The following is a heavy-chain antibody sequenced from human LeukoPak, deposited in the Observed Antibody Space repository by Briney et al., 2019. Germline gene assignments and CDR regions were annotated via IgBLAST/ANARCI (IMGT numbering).Heavy chain of an antibody. V-gene: IGHV3-53*01. CDR2: ILTSGTT. J-gene: IGHJ4*02. D-gene: IGHD6-19*01. CDR3: VRSGYSNGWFRS. Sequence: GGSLRLSCAASDFSVNTNFMNWVRQAPGKGLEWVSVILTSGTTYYADSVKGRFTISRDNSKNTLYLQMNSLTADDTAIYYCVRSGYSNGWFRSWGQGTLVTVPS. CDR1: DFSVNTNF.